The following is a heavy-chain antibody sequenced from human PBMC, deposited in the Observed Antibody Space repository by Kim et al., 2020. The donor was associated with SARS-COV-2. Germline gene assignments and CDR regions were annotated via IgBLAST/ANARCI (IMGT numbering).Heavy chain of an antibody. CDR1: GFTFSYYA. J-gene: IGHJ4*02. CDR2: ISYDGSNK. V-gene: IGHV3-30*04. Sequence: GGSLRLSCAASGFTFSYYAMHWVRQAPGKGLEWVAVISYDGSNKIYADSVKGRFTISRDNSKNTVSLEMNSLRAEDTAVYYCARDYTSGCSHFDYWGQGTLGTLSS. CDR3: ARDYTSGCSHFDY. D-gene: IGHD1-26*01.